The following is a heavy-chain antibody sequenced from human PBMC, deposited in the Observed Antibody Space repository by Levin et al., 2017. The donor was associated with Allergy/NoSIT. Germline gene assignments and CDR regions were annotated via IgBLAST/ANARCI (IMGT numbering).Heavy chain of an antibody. CDR2: IYYSGST. J-gene: IGHJ5*02. V-gene: IGHV4-59*01. Sequence: PGGSLRLSCTVSGGSISSYYWSWIRQPPGKGLEWIGYIYYSGSTNYNPSLKSRVTIPVTTSKNQCSVKLSAGTAADTAVYYCARVVAATHWFDPWGQGTLVTVSS. D-gene: IGHD2-15*01. CDR3: ARVVAATHWFDP. CDR1: GGSISSYY.